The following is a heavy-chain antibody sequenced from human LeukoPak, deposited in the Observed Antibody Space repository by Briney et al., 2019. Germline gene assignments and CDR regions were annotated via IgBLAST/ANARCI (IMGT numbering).Heavy chain of an antibody. CDR3: TRGYSSSSKADY. Sequence: PGGSLRLSCAASGFTFSNAWMSWVRQAPGKGLEWVGRIKSKTDGGTTDYAAPVKGRFTISRDDSKNTLYLQMNSLKTEDTAVYYCTRGYSSSSKADYWGQGTLVTVSS. J-gene: IGHJ4*02. CDR1: GFTFSNAW. V-gene: IGHV3-15*01. D-gene: IGHD6-6*01. CDR2: IKSKTDGGTT.